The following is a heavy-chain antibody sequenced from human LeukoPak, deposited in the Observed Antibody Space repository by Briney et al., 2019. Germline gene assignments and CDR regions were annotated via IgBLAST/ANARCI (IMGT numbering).Heavy chain of an antibody. CDR2: IYSGGST. V-gene: IGHV3-53*01. J-gene: IGHJ4*02. D-gene: IGHD1-1*01. CDR1: GFTVSSNY. CDR3: ARVVQVSGSFDY. Sequence: GGSPRLSCAISGFTVSSNYMSWVRQAPGKGLEWVSVIYSGGSTYYVDSVKGRFTISRDNSNNTLYLQMNSLRAEDTAVYYCARVVQVSGSFDYWGQGTLVTVSS.